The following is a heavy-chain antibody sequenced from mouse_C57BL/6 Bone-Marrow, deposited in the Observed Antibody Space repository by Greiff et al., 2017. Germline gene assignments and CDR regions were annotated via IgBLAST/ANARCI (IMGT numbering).Heavy chain of an antibody. CDR1: GFNIKDDY. CDR2: IDPENGDT. J-gene: IGHJ2*01. V-gene: IGHV14-4*01. D-gene: IGHD1-1*01. Sequence: LVESGAELVRPGASVKLSCTASGFNIKDDYMHWVKQRPEQGLEWIGWIDPENGDTEYASKFQGKATITADTSSNTAYLQLSSLTSEDTAVYYCTPYYGSRGYWGQGTTLTVSS. CDR3: TPYYGSRGY.